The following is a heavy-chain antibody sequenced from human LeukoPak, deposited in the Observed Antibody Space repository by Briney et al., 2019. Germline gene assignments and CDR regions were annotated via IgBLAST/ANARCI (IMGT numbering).Heavy chain of an antibody. J-gene: IGHJ4*02. Sequence: SETLSLTCAVYGGSLSGYYWSWIRQPPGKGLEWIGEINHSGSTNYNPSLKSRVTISVDTSKNQFSLKLSSVTAADTAVYYCARGLTWIQLWSYWGQGTLVTVSS. CDR3: ARGLTWIQLWSY. V-gene: IGHV4-34*01. D-gene: IGHD5-18*01. CDR1: GGSLSGYY. CDR2: INHSGST.